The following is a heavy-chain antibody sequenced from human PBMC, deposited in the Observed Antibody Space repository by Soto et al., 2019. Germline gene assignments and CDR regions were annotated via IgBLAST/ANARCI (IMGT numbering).Heavy chain of an antibody. Sequence: QVQLVQSGAEVKKPGASVKVSCKASGYTFTSYGISWVRQAPGQGLEWMGWISAYNGNTNYAQKLQGRVTMTTDTSTRTAYMELRSLRSEDTAVYDCARDAGPVPIVVVITRYDYWGQGTLVTVSS. D-gene: IGHD3-22*01. CDR1: GYTFTSYG. CDR2: ISAYNGNT. V-gene: IGHV1-18*01. CDR3: ARDAGPVPIVVVITRYDY. J-gene: IGHJ4*02.